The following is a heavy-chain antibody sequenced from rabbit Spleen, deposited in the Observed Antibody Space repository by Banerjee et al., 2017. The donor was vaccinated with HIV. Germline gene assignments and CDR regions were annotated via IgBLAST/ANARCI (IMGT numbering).Heavy chain of an antibody. V-gene: IGHV1S40*01. Sequence: GGDLGQPGASLTLTCIASGVSFRAYSYMCWVSQPPGKGVEWIVCIDSGSSCFTYFASWAEGRVTISKTSSTTVTLQMTRLTAAVTATYFCARYTASSFSSYGMDLWGPGTLVTVS. D-gene: IGHD8-1*01. CDR2: IDSGSSCFT. J-gene: IGHJ6*01. CDR1: GVSFRAYSY. CDR3: ARYTASSFSSYGMDL.